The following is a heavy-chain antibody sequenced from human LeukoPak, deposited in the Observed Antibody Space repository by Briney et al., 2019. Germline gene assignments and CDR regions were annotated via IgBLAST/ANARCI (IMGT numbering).Heavy chain of an antibody. J-gene: IGHJ6*02. Sequence: GGSLRLSCAASGFTFSNYAMSWVRQAPGKGLEWVSAMSGSGGSTYYADSVKGRFTISRDNSKNTLYLQMNSLRAEDTALYYCAKNVLRFLEWLLSPPYGMDVWGQGTTVTVSS. CDR3: AKNVLRFLEWLLSPPYGMDV. V-gene: IGHV3-23*01. CDR2: MSGSGGST. D-gene: IGHD3-3*01. CDR1: GFTFSNYA.